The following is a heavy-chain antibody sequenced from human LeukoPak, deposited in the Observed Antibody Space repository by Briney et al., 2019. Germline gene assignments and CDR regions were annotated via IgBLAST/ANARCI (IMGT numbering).Heavy chain of an antibody. CDR3: ARVWSTVQAAGPKSPFDY. D-gene: IGHD6-13*01. Sequence: ASVKVSCKASGYTFTGYYMHWVRQAPGQGLEWMGWINPNSGGTNYAQKFQGRVTMTRDTSISTAYMELSRLRPDDTAVYYCARVWSTVQAAGPKSPFDYWGQGTLVTVSS. CDR1: GYTFTGYY. CDR2: INPNSGGT. J-gene: IGHJ4*02. V-gene: IGHV1-2*02.